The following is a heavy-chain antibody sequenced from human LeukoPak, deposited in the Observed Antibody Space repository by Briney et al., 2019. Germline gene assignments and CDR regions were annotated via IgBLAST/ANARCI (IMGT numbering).Heavy chain of an antibody. V-gene: IGHV4-4*07. CDR2: IYTSGAT. J-gene: IGHJ4*02. CDR3: ARSSVAGSAYIDY. D-gene: IGHD6-19*01. CDR1: GDSIRSYY. Sequence: NPSETLSLTCTVSGDSIRSYYWSWIRQPAGKGLEWIGRIYTSGATNYNPSLQSRVTISVDTSKNQFSLKLSSVTAADTAVYYCARSSVAGSAYIDYWGQGTLVTVSS.